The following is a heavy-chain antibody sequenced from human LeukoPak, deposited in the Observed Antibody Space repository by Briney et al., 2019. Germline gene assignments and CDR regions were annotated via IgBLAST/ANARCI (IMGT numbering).Heavy chain of an antibody. J-gene: IGHJ4*02. V-gene: IGHV3-23*01. CDR2: ISGSCGST. D-gene: IGHD6-6*01. CDR3: AKGSIAARLFLYYFDY. CDR1: GFTFSSYS. Sequence: GGSVRLSCAASGFTFSSYSMRWVRQARGKGLEGGSAISGSCGSTYYADSVKGRFTICRDNSKNTLYPQMNSLRADDPAVYYCAKGSIAARLFLYYFDYWGQGTLVTVSS.